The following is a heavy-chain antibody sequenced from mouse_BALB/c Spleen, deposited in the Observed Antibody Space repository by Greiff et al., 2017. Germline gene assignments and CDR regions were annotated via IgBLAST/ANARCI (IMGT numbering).Heavy chain of an antibody. Sequence: DVKLVESGPGLVKPSQSLSLTCTVTGYSITSDYAWNWIRQFPGNKLEWMGYISYSGSTSYNPSLKSRISITRDTSKNQFFLQLNSVTTEDTATYYCARAYYYGSSYAFDYWGQGTTLTVSS. CDR2: ISYSGST. D-gene: IGHD1-1*01. CDR1: GYSITSDYA. CDR3: ARAYYYGSSYAFDY. J-gene: IGHJ2*01. V-gene: IGHV3-2*02.